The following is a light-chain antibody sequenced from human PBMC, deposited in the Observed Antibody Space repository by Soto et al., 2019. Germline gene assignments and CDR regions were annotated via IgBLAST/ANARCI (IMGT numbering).Light chain of an antibody. CDR3: KQSYSTQWT. CDR1: QSVSGK. CDR2: DAS. Sequence: EVLMTQSPATLSVSPGERATLSCRASQSVSGKLAWYQQKPGQAPRLLIYDASTRATGIPARFSGSGSGTDFTLTIANLHPEDVAIYYCKQSYSTQWTFGQGTKVDI. V-gene: IGKV3-15*01. J-gene: IGKJ1*01.